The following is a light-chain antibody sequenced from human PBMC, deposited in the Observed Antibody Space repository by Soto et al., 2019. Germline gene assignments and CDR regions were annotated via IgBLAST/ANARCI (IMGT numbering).Light chain of an antibody. CDR1: SSDVDGYKY. CDR2: AVS. Sequence: QSALTQPASVSGSPGQSITISCTGTSSDVDGYKYVSWYQQHPGKAPKLMIYAVSNRPSGVSNRFSGSKSGDTASLTISGFQAEDEADYYCSSYTSRSTFWVFGGGTKLTVL. J-gene: IGLJ3*02. V-gene: IGLV2-14*01. CDR3: SSYTSRSTFWV.